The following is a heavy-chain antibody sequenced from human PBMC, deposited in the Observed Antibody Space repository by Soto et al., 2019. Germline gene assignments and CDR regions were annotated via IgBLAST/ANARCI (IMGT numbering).Heavy chain of an antibody. CDR1: GLTFSVSA. Sequence: GGSLRLSCVASGLTFSVSAMTWVRQAPGKGLEWVSTTGISGRTTYYGDSVKGRFTVSRDNSKNTLDLQMSSLRAEDTAVYYCATVHNTSRSFNYWGRGTLVTVSS. CDR2: TGISGRTT. CDR3: ATVHNTSRSFNY. J-gene: IGHJ4*02. D-gene: IGHD1-20*01. V-gene: IGHV3-23*01.